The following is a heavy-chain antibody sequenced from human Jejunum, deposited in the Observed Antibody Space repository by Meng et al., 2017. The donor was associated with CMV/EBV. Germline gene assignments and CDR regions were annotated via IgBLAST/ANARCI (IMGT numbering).Heavy chain of an antibody. CDR2: MRYDGNQG. Sequence: YDRNWVGQAPGKGLEWVAVMRYDGNQGYYADSVKGRFSMSRDNSRNKLDLQMNSLRPEDTALYYCAKERRLGSTYYFDNSGYYFDYWGQGTLVTVSS. CDR1: YD. J-gene: IGHJ4*02. V-gene: IGHV3-30*02. D-gene: IGHD3-22*01. CDR3: AKERRLGSTYYFDNSGYYFDY.